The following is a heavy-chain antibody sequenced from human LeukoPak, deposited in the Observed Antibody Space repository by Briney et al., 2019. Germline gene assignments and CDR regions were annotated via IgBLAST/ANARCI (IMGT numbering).Heavy chain of an antibody. CDR1: GYSLTSYW. Sequence: GESLKISCKGSGYSLTSYWIGWVRQVPGKGLEWMGIIYPGDSDTRYSPSFQGQVTISADKSISTAYLQWSSLKASDTAMYYCARHENSCSGGSCYYDHFDYWGQGTLVTVSS. J-gene: IGHJ4*02. CDR3: ARHENSCSGGSCYYDHFDY. V-gene: IGHV5-51*01. D-gene: IGHD2-15*01. CDR2: IYPGDSDT.